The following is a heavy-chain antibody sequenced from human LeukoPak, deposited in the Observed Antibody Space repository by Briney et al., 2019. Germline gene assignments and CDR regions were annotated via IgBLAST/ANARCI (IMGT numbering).Heavy chain of an antibody. V-gene: IGHV3-30*18. J-gene: IGHJ4*02. D-gene: IGHD2-2*01. CDR3: AKDQKWGPADYYFDS. CDR1: GFTLSNYA. CDR2: ISTDGKDR. Sequence: VRSLRLSCAASGFTLSNYAMHWVRQAPGKGLEWVTVISTDGKDRKYADSVKGRFAISRDNSKNTLDLQMNSLRAEDTAVYYCAKDQKWGPADYYFDSWGQGTLATVSS.